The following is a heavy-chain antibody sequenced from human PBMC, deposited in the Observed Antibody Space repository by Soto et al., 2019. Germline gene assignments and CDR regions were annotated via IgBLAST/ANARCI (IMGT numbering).Heavy chain of an antibody. V-gene: IGHV3-30*18. CDR3: AKALGELSPESYDH. J-gene: IGHJ4*02. CDR2: ISYDGSNQ. D-gene: IGHD3-16*02. CDR1: GFTFSDYG. Sequence: GSLRLSCAASGFTFSDYGVHWVRQAPGKGLEWVAIISYDGSNQYYADSVKGRFTISRDNSKNTLYLQMNSLRPEDTAVYYCAKALGELSPESYDHWGQGVLVTVSS.